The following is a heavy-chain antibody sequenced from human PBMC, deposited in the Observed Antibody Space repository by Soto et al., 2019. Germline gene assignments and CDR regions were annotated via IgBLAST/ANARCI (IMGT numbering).Heavy chain of an antibody. D-gene: IGHD2-15*01. J-gene: IGHJ4*02. CDR3: ARVRPRYCSGGSCSY. CDR2: ISSSSSYT. Sequence: PGGSLRLSCAASGFTFSDYYMSWIRQAPGKGLEWVSYISSSSSYTNYADSVKGRFTISRDNAKNSLYLQMNSLRAEDTAVYYCARVRPRYCSGGSCSYWGQGTLVTVSS. V-gene: IGHV3-11*06. CDR1: GFTFSDYY.